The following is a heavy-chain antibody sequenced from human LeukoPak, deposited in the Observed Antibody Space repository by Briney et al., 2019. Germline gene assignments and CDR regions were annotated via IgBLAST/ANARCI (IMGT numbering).Heavy chain of an antibody. CDR1: GFTFSSYA. Sequence: GGSLRLSCAASGFTFSSYAIHWVRQAPGKGLEWVAIISYDGTNKYYADSVKGRFTISRDNSKNTLYLQMNSLRAEDTAVYYCARGVRDYGGKGRKGWYFDLWGRGTLVTVSS. V-gene: IGHV3-30-3*01. CDR2: ISYDGTNK. J-gene: IGHJ2*01. D-gene: IGHD4-23*01. CDR3: ARGVRDYGGKGRKGWYFDL.